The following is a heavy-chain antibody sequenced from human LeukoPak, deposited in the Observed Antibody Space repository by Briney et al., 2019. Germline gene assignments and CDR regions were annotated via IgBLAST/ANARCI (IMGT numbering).Heavy chain of an antibody. J-gene: IGHJ6*02. CDR2: TYYRSKWSS. CDR1: GDSVSSNSAS. CDR3: VRDRDTAAGGRYYYYGMDV. Sequence: SQTLSLTCVISGDSVSSNSASWNWVRQSPSRGLEWLSRTYYRSKWSSDYALSMKSRITINPDTSKNQISLQLNSVTPEDTAVYYCVRDRDTAAGGRYYYYGMDVWGQGTTVTVSS. D-gene: IGHD6-13*01. V-gene: IGHV6-1*01.